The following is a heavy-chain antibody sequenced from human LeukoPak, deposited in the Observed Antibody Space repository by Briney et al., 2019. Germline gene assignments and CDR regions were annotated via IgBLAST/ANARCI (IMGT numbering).Heavy chain of an antibody. D-gene: IGHD3-9*01. CDR3: ARLTAPPPLGYYGMDV. V-gene: IGHV1-18*01. CDR2: ITAYNGKT. J-gene: IGHJ6*02. CDR1: GYTFTSYG. Sequence: EASVKVSCKASGYTFTSYGISWVRHAPGQGLEWMGWITAYNGKTNYAQKLQGRVTMTTDTSTSTAYMELRSLRSDDTAVYYCARLTAPPPLGYYGMDVWGQGTTVTVSS.